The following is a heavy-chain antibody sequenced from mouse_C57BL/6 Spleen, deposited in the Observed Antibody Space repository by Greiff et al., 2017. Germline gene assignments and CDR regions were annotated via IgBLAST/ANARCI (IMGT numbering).Heavy chain of an antibody. J-gene: IGHJ4*01. D-gene: IGHD2-4*01. CDR1: GYSFTGYY. Sequence: EVKLVESGPELVKPGASVKISCKASGYSFTGYYMNWVKQSPEKSLEWIGEINPSTGGTTYNQKFKAKATLTVDKSSSTAYMQLKSLTSEDSAVYYCAREEYDYEGDYYAMDYWGQGTSVTVSS. CDR3: AREEYDYEGDYYAMDY. V-gene: IGHV1-42*01. CDR2: INPSTGGT.